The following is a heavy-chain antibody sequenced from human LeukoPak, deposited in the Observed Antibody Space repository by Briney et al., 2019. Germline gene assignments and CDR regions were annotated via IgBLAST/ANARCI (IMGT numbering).Heavy chain of an antibody. V-gene: IGHV3-33*06. CDR3: AKSYGMVATSTFDY. CDR2: IWYDGSNK. J-gene: IGHJ4*02. Sequence: GGSLRLSCAASGFTFSSYGMHWVRQAPGKGLEWVAVIWYDGSNKYYADSVKGRFTISRDNSKNTLYLQMNSLRAEDTAVYYCAKSYGMVATSTFDYWGQGILVTVSS. D-gene: IGHD5-12*01. CDR1: GFTFSSYG.